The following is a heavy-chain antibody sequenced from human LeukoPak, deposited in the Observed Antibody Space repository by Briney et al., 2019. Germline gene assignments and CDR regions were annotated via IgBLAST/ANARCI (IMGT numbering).Heavy chain of an antibody. CDR3: AKDTLQRSGSLPDY. J-gene: IGHJ4*02. CDR1: GFTFSSYA. D-gene: IGHD1-26*01. CDR2: ISGSGGST. V-gene: IGHV3-23*01. Sequence: PGGSLRLSCAASGFTFSSYAMSWVRQAPGKGLEWVSAISGSGGSTYYADSVKGRFTISRDNSKNTLYLQMNSLRAEDTAVYYCAKDTLQRSGSLPDYWGQGTLVTVSS.